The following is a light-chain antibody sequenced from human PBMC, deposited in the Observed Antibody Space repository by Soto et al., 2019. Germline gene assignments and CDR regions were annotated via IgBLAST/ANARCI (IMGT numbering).Light chain of an antibody. CDR3: QQYYSPVS. J-gene: IGKJ4*01. V-gene: IGKV4-1*01. CDR2: WAS. CDR1: QTVLYSSNNKNY. Sequence: DIVMTQSPDSLAVSLGERATINCKSSQTVLYSSNNKNYLAWYQQKPGQPPKVLIYWASTRESGVPDRFSGSGAGTDFTLTVSSLQAEDVAVYYCQQYYSPVSFGGGPKVEIK.